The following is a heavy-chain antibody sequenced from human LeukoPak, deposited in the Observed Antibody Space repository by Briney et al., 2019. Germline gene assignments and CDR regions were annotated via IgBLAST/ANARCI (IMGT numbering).Heavy chain of an antibody. CDR3: ARQDTAMVIYYYGMDV. CDR1: GFTFSSYE. Sequence: PGGSLRLSCAASGFTFSSYEMNWVRQAPGKGLEWVSYISSSGSTIYYADSVKGRFTISRDNAKNSLYLQMNSLRAEDTAVYYCARQDTAMVIYYYGMDVWGQGTTVTVSS. J-gene: IGHJ6*02. V-gene: IGHV3-48*03. D-gene: IGHD5-18*01. CDR2: ISSSGSTI.